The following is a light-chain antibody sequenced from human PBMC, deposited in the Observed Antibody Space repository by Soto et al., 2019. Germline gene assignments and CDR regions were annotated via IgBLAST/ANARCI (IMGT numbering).Light chain of an antibody. J-gene: IGLJ2*01. V-gene: IGLV1-47*01. CDR1: SSNIGSNY. CDR3: AAWDDSLSGPHVV. Sequence: QSVLTQPPSASGTPGQRVTISCSGSSSNIGSNYVYWYQQLPGTAPKLLIYRNKQRPSGVPDRFSGSKSGTSASLAISGLRSEDEAEYYCAAWDDSLSGPHVVFGGGTKLTGL. CDR2: RNK.